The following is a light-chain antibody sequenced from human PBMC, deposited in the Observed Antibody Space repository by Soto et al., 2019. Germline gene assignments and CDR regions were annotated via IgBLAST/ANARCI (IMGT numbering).Light chain of an antibody. J-gene: IGKJ5*01. Sequence: DVVMTQTALSLSVAPGQPASISCKSSQSLLHITGETFLFWYLQKTGQSPQLLIYEVSTRVSGVPDRFSGSGSGTDLKLEISRVETDDVGIYYCMKSTQLPPTFGQGTRLEI. CDR3: MKSTQLPPT. CDR1: QSLLHITGETF. V-gene: IGKV2D-29*02. CDR2: EVS.